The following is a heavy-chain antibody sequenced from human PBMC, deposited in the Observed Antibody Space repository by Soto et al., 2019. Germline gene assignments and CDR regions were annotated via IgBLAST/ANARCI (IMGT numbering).Heavy chain of an antibody. CDR1: GFTFSSYA. V-gene: IGHV3-23*01. Sequence: GGSLRLSCAASGFTFSSYAMSWVRQAPGKGLEWVSFFSGISGSGGTTHYADSVKGRFTISRDNSKDTLFLQMNSLRADDTAVYYCAKGISSSAYSDFDYWGQGTLVTVSS. D-gene: IGHD3-22*01. J-gene: IGHJ4*02. CDR2: ISGSGGTT. CDR3: AKGISSSAYSDFDY.